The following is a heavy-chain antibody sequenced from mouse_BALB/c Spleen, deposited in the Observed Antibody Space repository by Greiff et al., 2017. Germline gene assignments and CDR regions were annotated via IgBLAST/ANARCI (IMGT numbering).Heavy chain of an antibody. CDR2: ISSGSSTI. CDR1: GFTFSSFG. Sequence: EVKLVESGGGLVQPGGSRKLSCAASGFTFSSFGMHWVRQAPEKGLEWVAYISSGSSTIYYADTVKGRFTISRDNPKNTLFLQMTSLRSEDTAMYYCARSITTGGWYFDVWGAGTTVTVSS. CDR3: ARSITTGGWYFDV. D-gene: IGHD2-4*01. V-gene: IGHV5-17*02. J-gene: IGHJ1*01.